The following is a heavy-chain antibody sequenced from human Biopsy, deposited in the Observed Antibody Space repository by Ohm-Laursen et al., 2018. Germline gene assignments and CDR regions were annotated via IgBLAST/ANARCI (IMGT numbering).Heavy chain of an antibody. D-gene: IGHD6-19*01. CDR3: ARNTGWYGDLYYFDY. CDR1: GYSFTSYY. V-gene: IGHV1-46*01. Sequence: ASVKVSCKASGYSFTSYYMHWVRQAPGQGLEWMGMINPSGSTTSYPQIFQGRVTMTRDTSKSKVYMELSSLRSADTAVYFCARNTGWYGDLYYFDYWGQGTLATVSS. J-gene: IGHJ4*02. CDR2: INPSGSTT.